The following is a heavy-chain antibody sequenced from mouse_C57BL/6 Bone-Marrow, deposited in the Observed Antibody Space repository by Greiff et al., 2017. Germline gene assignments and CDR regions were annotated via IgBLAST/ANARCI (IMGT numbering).Heavy chain of an antibody. J-gene: IGHJ4*01. V-gene: IGHV1-50*01. CDR2: IDPSDSYT. D-gene: IGHD1-1*01. CDR3: AREGSSPFYYAMDY. CDR1: GYTFTSYW. Sequence: VQLLQPGAELVKPGASVKLSCKASGYTFTSYWMQWVKQRPGQGLEWIGEIDPSDSYTNYNEKVKGKATLTVDTSSSTAYMQLSSLTSEDSAVYFCAREGSSPFYYAMDYWGKGTTGTGSS.